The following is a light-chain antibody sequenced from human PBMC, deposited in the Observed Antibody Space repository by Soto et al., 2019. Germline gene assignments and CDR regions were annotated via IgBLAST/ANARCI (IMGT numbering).Light chain of an antibody. CDR1: SSNIGAGYN. CDR2: GDS. CDR3: QSYDSSLSGGL. J-gene: IGLJ3*02. V-gene: IGLV1-40*01. Sequence: QSVLTQPPSVSGAPGQRVTISCTGSSSNIGAGYNVHWYLQVPGTAPKLLIDGDSNRTSGVPDRLSGSKSDTSASLDSTGLQAEDEDDYYCQSYDSSLSGGLFGGGTKVTVL.